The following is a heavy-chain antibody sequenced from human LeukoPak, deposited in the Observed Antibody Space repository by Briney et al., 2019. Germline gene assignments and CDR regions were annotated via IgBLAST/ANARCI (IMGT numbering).Heavy chain of an antibody. CDR2: IYYSGST. J-gene: IGHJ6*03. V-gene: IGHV4-39*07. CDR3: ARRRLYYDSSGYNYYYYYMDV. Sequence: SETLSLTCTVSGGSISSSSYYWGWIRQPPGTGLEWIGSIYYSGSTYYNPSLKSRVTISVDTSKNQFSLKLSSVTAADTAVYYCARRRLYYDSSGYNYYYYYMDVWGKGTTVTISS. D-gene: IGHD3-22*01. CDR1: GGSISSSSYY.